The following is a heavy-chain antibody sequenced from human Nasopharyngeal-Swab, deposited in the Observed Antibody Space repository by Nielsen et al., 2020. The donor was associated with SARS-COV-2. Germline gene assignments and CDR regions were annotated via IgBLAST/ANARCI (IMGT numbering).Heavy chain of an antibody. CDR2: IWYDGSNK. V-gene: IGHV3-33*01. Sequence: GESLKISCAASGFIFSSYGMHWVRQAPGKGLEWVAVIWYDGSNKYYADSVRGRFTISRDNSKNTLYLQMNSLRAEDTAVYYWASDMAVAEVTDYWGQGTLVTVSS. J-gene: IGHJ4*02. D-gene: IGHD6-19*01. CDR1: GFIFSSYG. CDR3: ASDMAVAEVTDY.